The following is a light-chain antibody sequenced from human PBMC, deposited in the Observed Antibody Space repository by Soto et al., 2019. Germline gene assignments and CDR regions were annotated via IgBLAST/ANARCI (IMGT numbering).Light chain of an antibody. CDR2: DAS. CDR1: QSVSSS. V-gene: IGKV3-20*01. J-gene: IGKJ5*01. CDR3: QQYGSTPIT. Sequence: IVLTQSPATLSVYPWERATLSCMASQSVSSSLAWYQQKPGQAPRLLIYDASTRATGIPARFSGSGSGTDFTLTISRLEPEDFAVYYCQQYGSTPITFGQGTRLAI.